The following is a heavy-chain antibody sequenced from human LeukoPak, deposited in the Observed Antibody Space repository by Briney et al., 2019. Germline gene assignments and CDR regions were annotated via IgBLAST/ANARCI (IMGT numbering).Heavy chain of an antibody. D-gene: IGHD6-13*01. CDR3: AKDPDTVYSSSWNH. V-gene: IGHV3-30*02. CDR1: GFTFSSYA. Sequence: GGSLRLSCAASGFTFSSYAMHWVRQAPGKGLERVAFIRYDGSNKYYADSVKGRFTISRDNSKNTLYLQMNSLRAEDTAVYYCAKDPDTVYSSSWNHWGQGTLVTVSS. J-gene: IGHJ4*02. CDR2: IRYDGSNK.